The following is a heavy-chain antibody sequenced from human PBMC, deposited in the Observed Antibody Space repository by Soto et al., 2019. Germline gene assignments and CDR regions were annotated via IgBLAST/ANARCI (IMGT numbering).Heavy chain of an antibody. V-gene: IGHV4-39*01. D-gene: IGHD3-22*01. CDR1: GCSIDRSNYY. CDR2: TYYNGNA. Sequence: SETLSLTCTFSGCSIDRSNYYWDWIRQPPGKGLEWIGTTYYNGNAYYNPSLKSRVTMSVDTSKNQFSLKLISVTAADTAVYYCARHFVAVVIKGWGYWGQGTLVTVS. CDR3: ARHFVAVVIKGWGY. J-gene: IGHJ4*02.